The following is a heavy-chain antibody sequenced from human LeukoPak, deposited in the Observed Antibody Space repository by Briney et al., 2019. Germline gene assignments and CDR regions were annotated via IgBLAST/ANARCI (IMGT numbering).Heavy chain of an antibody. J-gene: IGHJ6*02. V-gene: IGHV4-39*01. D-gene: IGHD5-24*01. CDR2: IYYSGST. Sequence: SETLSLTCTVSGGSISSNSYYWGWIRQPPGKGLEWIGSIYYSGSTYYNPSLKSRVTISVDTSKNQFSLKLSSVTAADTAVYYCASTAGRDGYNFSYLYYYYGMDVWGQGTTVTVSS. CDR1: GGSISSNSYY. CDR3: ASTAGRDGYNFSYLYYYYGMDV.